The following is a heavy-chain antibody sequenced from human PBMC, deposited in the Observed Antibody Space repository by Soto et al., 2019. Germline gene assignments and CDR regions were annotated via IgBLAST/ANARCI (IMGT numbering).Heavy chain of an antibody. CDR3: ARGRYVDY. D-gene: IGHD1-1*01. J-gene: IGHJ4*02. CDR2: ISAHNGNT. Sequence: QVHLVQSGAEVKKPGASVKVSCQGSGYSFTTYGITWVRQTPGQGLEWMGWISAHNGNTNYAQKLQRSVTVTRDTATSTAYMELRSLRYDDTAVYYCARGRYVDYWGQGALVTVSS. CDR1: GYSFTTYG. V-gene: IGHV1-18*01.